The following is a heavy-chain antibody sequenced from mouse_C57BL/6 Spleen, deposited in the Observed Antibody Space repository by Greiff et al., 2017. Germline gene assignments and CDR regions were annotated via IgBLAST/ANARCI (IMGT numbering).Heavy chain of an antibody. D-gene: IGHD1-1*01. Sequence: QVQLKQPGAELVMPGASVKLSCKASGYTFTSYWMHWVKQRPGQGLEWIGEIDPSDSYTNYNQKFKGKSTLTVDKSSSTAYMQLSSLTSEDSAVYYCASGYYGSSSYYAMDYWGQGTSVTVSS. CDR2: IDPSDSYT. CDR3: ASGYYGSSSYYAMDY. V-gene: IGHV1-69*01. J-gene: IGHJ4*01. CDR1: GYTFTSYW.